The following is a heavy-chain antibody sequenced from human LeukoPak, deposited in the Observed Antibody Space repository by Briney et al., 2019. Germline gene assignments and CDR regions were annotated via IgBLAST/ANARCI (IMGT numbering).Heavy chain of an antibody. CDR1: GFTFSIYS. D-gene: IGHD2-21*01. J-gene: IGHJ4*02. CDR2: ISSSSRTI. Sequence: PGGSLRLSCAAAGFTFSIYSMNWVRQAPGKGLEWVSYISSSSRTIYYADSVKGRFTISRDNARDSLYLQMDSLTAEDTAVYYCVRDLLTGQPPPHYLDYWGQGTLVTVSS. CDR3: VRDLLTGQPPPHYLDY. V-gene: IGHV3-48*04.